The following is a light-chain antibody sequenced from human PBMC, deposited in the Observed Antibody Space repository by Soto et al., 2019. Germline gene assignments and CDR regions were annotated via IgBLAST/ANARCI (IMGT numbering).Light chain of an antibody. CDR2: AAS. CDR3: QQYYSYPRT. CDR1: QGISSY. Sequence: AIRMTQSPSSLSASTGDRVTITCRASQGISSYLAWYQQKPGKAPKLLIYAASTLQSGVPSRFSGSGSGTDFTLTISCLQSEDFATYYFQQYYSYPRTLGQGTKVEIK. J-gene: IGKJ1*01. V-gene: IGKV1-8*01.